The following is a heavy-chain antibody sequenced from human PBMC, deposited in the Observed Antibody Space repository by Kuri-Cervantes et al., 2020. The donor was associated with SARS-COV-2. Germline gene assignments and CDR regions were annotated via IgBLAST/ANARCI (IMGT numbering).Heavy chain of an antibody. CDR3: ARENKGSFDY. J-gene: IGHJ4*02. Sequence: SQTLSLTCAVYGGSFSGYYWSWIRQPPGKGLEWIGEINHSGSTNYNPSLKSRVTISVDTSKNQFSLKLSSVTAADTAVYYCARENKGSFDYWGQGTLVTVSS. CDR1: GGSFSGYY. V-gene: IGHV4-34*01. CDR2: INHSGST.